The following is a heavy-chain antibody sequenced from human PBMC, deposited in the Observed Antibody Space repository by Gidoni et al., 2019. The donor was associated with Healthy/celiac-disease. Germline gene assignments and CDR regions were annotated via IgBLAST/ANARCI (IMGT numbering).Heavy chain of an antibody. CDR1: GGSISSYY. CDR3: ARVLNSGWYPGAFDY. V-gene: IGHV4-59*01. CDR2: IYYSGST. J-gene: IGHJ4*02. D-gene: IGHD6-19*01. Sequence: QVQLQESVPGLVKPSETLSLTCTVSGGSISSYYWSWIRQPPGKGLEWIGYIYYSGSTNYNPSLKSRVTISVDTSKNQFSLKLSSVTAADTAVYYCARVLNSGWYPGAFDYWGQGTLVTVSS.